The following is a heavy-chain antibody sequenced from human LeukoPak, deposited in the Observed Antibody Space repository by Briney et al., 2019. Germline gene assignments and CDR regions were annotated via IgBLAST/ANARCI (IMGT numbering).Heavy chain of an antibody. J-gene: IGHJ6*02. D-gene: IGHD2-2*02. CDR1: GGSFSGYY. Sequence: SETLSLTCAVYGGSFSGYYWSWIRQPPGKGLEWIGEINHSGSTNYNPSLKSRVTISVDTSKNQFSLKLSSVTAADTAVYYCARLRYCSSTSCYNHYYYGMDVWGQGPRSPSP. V-gene: IGHV4-34*01. CDR2: INHSGST. CDR3: ARLRYCSSTSCYNHYYYGMDV.